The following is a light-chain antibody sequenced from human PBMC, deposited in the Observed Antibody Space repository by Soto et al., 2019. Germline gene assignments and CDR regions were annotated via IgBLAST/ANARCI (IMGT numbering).Light chain of an antibody. CDR1: SSNIGNNA. CDR2: YDD. CDR3: AAWDDSLNGYV. V-gene: IGLV1-36*01. J-gene: IGLJ1*01. Sequence: QSVLTQPPSVSEAPRQRVTISCSGSSSNIGNNAVNWYQQLPGKAPKLLIYYDDLLPSGVSDRFSGSKSGTSASLAISGLQSEYEADYYCAAWDDSLNGYVFGTWTKLTV.